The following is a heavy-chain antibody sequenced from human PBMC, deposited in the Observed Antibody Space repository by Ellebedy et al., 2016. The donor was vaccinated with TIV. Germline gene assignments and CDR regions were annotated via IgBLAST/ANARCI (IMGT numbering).Heavy chain of an antibody. D-gene: IGHD2-15*01. J-gene: IGHJ5*02. CDR2: IYYSGST. CDR3: ARQVVVAATPKYNWFDP. V-gene: IGHV4-59*08. CDR1: GGSISRYY. Sequence: MPSETLSLTCTVSGGSISRYYWSWIRQPPGKGLEWIGYIYYSGSTNYNPSLKSRVTISVDTSKNQFSLKLSSVTAADTAVYYCARQVVVAATPKYNWFDPWGQGTLVTVSS.